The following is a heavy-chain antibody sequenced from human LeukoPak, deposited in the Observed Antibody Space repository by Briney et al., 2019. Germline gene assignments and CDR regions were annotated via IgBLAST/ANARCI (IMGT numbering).Heavy chain of an antibody. CDR3: AREGSSGYSRWFDP. CDR2: ISSSSSYI. J-gene: IGHJ5*02. D-gene: IGHD3-22*01. Sequence: PGGSLRLSCAASGFTFSSYSMNWVRQAPGKGLEWVSSISSSSSYIYYADSVKGRFTISRDNAKNSLYLQMNSLRAEDTAVYYCAREGSSGYSRWFDPWGQGTLVTVSS. CDR1: GFTFSSYS. V-gene: IGHV3-21*01.